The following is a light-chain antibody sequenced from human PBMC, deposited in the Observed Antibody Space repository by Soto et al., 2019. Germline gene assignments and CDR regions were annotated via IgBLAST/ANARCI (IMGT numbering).Light chain of an antibody. Sequence: EIVLTQSPGPLSLSPGERATLPCRARQSVSSRYLAWYQQKPGQPPRLLLYGASSRATGIPDRFSGSGSGTDFTLTISRLEPEDFAVYYCQQYGSSPQYTFCHVTKLEIK. CDR1: QSVSSRY. J-gene: IGKJ2*01. CDR2: GAS. V-gene: IGKV3-20*01. CDR3: QQYGSSPQYT.